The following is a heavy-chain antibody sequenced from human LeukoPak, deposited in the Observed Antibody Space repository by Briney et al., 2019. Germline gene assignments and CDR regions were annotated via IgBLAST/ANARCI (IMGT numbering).Heavy chain of an antibody. CDR2: INHSGST. CDR1: GGSFSGYY. CDR3: AIRADY. V-gene: IGHV4-34*01. J-gene: IGHJ4*02. Sequence: PSETLSLTCAVYGGSFSGYYWSWIRQPPGKGLEWIGEINHSGSTNYNPSLKSRVTISVDTSKNQFSLKLSSVTAADTAVYYCAIRADYWGQGTLVTVSS.